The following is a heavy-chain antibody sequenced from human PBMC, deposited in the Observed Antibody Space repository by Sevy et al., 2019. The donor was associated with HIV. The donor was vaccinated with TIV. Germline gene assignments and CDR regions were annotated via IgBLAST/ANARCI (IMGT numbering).Heavy chain of an antibody. CDR1: GGSISSSSYY. Sequence: SETLSLTCTVSGGSISSSSYYWGWIRQPPGKGLEWIGSTYYSGSTYYNPSLKSRVTISVDTSKNQFSLKLSSVTAADTAVYYCARQGSVTTIFYYYGMDVWGQGTTVTVSS. V-gene: IGHV4-39*01. CDR3: ARQGSVTTIFYYYGMDV. D-gene: IGHD2-21*02. J-gene: IGHJ6*02. CDR2: TYYSGST.